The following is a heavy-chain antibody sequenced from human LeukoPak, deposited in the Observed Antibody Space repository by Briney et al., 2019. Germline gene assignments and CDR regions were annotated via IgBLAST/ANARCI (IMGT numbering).Heavy chain of an antibody. Sequence: SETLSLTCTVSGGSTSSYYWSWIRQPPGKGLEWIGYIYYSGSTNYNPSLKSRVTISVDTSKNQFSLKLSSVTAADTAVYYCARARGSGWYYFDYWGQRTLVTVSS. CDR2: IYYSGST. V-gene: IGHV4-59*01. CDR3: ARARGSGWYYFDY. CDR1: GGSTSSYY. D-gene: IGHD6-19*01. J-gene: IGHJ4*02.